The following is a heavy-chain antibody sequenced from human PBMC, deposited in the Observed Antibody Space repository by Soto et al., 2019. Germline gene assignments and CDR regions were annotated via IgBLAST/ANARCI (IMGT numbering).Heavy chain of an antibody. J-gene: IGHJ4*02. V-gene: IGHV3-21*01. CDR3: ARDGQQWLVQGIDY. CDR1: GFTFSSYS. Sequence: EVQLVESGGGLVKPGGSLRLSCAASGFTFSSYSMNWVRQAPGKGLEWVSSISSSSSYIYYADSVKGRFTISRDNAKNSLYLQMNSLRAEDTAVYYCARDGQQWLVQGIDYWGQGTLVTVS. D-gene: IGHD6-19*01. CDR2: ISSSSSYI.